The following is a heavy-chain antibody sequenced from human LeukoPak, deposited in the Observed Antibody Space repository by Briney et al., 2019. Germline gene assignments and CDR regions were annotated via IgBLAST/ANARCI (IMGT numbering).Heavy chain of an antibody. J-gene: IGHJ5*02. CDR3: AKSDWFDP. Sequence: PGGSLRLSCATSGFTFSNYWMSWLRQAPGKGLVWVSRIKYGGSSATYAESVKGRFTISRDNARNTLYLQMNSLRVDDTAVYYCAKSDWFDPWGRGILVTVSS. V-gene: IGHV3-74*01. CDR1: GFTFSNYW. CDR2: IKYGGSSA.